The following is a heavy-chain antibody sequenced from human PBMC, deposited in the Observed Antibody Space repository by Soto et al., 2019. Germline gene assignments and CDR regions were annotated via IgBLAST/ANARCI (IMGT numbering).Heavy chain of an antibody. CDR1: GGSFSGYY. D-gene: IGHD6-19*01. J-gene: IGHJ6*02. V-gene: IGHV4-34*01. Sequence: SETLSLTCAVYGGSFSGYYWSWIRQPPGKGLEWIGEINHSGSTNYNPSLKSRVTISVDTSKNQFSLKLSSVTAADTAVYYCARAGGYSSGWYGADYYYGMDVWGQGTTVTVSS. CDR3: ARAGGYSSGWYGADYYYGMDV. CDR2: INHSGST.